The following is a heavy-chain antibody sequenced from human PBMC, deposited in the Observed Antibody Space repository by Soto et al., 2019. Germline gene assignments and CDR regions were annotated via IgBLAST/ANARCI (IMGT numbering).Heavy chain of an antibody. D-gene: IGHD1-1*01. Sequence: QVQLVQSGAEVKKPGSSVKVSCKASGGTFSTSAISWVRQAHGQGLEWVGGIMPVFPTPDYAQNFQGRVTITADESTTTAYLELTSLRADDTAMYYCARDKDRLQLGGNYYYILDVWGQGTAITVSS. V-gene: IGHV1-69*12. CDR1: GGTFSTSA. CDR3: ARDKDRLQLGGNYYYILDV. CDR2: IMPVFPTP. J-gene: IGHJ6*02.